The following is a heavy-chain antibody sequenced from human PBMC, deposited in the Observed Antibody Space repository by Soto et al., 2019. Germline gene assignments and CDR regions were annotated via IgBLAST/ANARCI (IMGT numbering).Heavy chain of an antibody. D-gene: IGHD3-16*01. CDR1: GFTFSSYA. Sequence: GGSLRLSCAASGFTFSSYAMHWVRQAPGKGLEWVAVISYDGSNKYYADSVKGRFTISRDNSKNTLYLQMNSLRAEDTAVYYCASYLGAAGLYYYYGMDVWGQGTTVTVS. V-gene: IGHV3-30-3*01. CDR3: ASYLGAAGLYYYYGMDV. J-gene: IGHJ6*02. CDR2: ISYDGSNK.